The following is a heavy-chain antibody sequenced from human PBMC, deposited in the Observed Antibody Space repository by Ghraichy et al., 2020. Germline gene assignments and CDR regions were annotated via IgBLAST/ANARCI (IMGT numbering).Heavy chain of an antibody. CDR1: GFNFKNDW. D-gene: IGHD1-1*01. CDR2: INGDGKEI. CDR3: ARDGHNDAEGPY. V-gene: IGHV3-7*03. Sequence: GSLRLSCATSGFNFKNDWMTWVRQAPGKGLEWVANINGDGKEINYLDSLKGRITISRDNAQNSLHLQLSSLTVEDTAVYYCARDGHNDAEGPYWGQGTLATVSS. J-gene: IGHJ4*02.